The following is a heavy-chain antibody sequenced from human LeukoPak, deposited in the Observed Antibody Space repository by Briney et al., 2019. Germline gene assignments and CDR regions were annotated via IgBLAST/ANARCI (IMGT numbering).Heavy chain of an antibody. D-gene: IGHD6-25*01. V-gene: IGHV3-23*01. CDR2: ITGRGENT. J-gene: IGHJ4*02. CDR3: ARDRRLASFDY. CDR1: GFTFGTYA. Sequence: GGSLRLSCAASGFTFGTYAMTWVRQAPGKGLEWVSGITGRGENTYYADSVKGRFTISRDNSKNTLYLQMNSLRAEDAAIYYCARDRRLASFDYGGQGTLVTVSS.